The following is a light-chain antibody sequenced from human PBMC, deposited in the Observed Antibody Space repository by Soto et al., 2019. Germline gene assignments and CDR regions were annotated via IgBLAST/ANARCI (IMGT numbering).Light chain of an antibody. Sequence: QSVLTQPASLSGSPGQSITISCTGTSSDVGGYNSVSWYKQHPGKAPKVIIFDVSSRPSGVSSRFSGSKSGNTASLTISGLQAEDEADYYCCSYGSGSTLYVFGAGTKLTVL. CDR1: SSDVGGYNS. V-gene: IGLV2-14*03. CDR2: DVS. J-gene: IGLJ1*01. CDR3: CSYGSGSTLYV.